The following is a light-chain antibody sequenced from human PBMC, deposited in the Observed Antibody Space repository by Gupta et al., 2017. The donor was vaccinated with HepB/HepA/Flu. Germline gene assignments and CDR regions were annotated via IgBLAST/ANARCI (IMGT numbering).Light chain of an antibody. Sequence: SQSSSASALLGSPVKPICTFCSGYSHYSVGWHQQQQGKNPPFFMTDEISGRYNKGCKIPDRFSGCSSGAARHLTIYNHQSEDEAGYSCESWGSNFRVFGGGTKLTVL. CDR3: ESWGSNFRV. CDR1: SGYSHYS. V-gene: IGLV4-60*03. J-gene: IGLJ2*01. CDR2: DEISGRY.